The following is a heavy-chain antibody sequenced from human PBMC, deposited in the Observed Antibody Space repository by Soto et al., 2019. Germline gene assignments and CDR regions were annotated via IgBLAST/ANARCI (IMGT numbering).Heavy chain of an antibody. V-gene: IGHV1-2*02. CDR1: GYTFTDYF. Sequence: ASVKVSCKASGYTFTDYFIHWVRQAPGQGFECMGWINPKSRGTTYAQKFQGRVTMTRDTSNTTAYMELRGLRSDDTAVYYCARVTLKAGNLLDPWGQGTLVTVSS. CDR2: INPKSRGT. J-gene: IGHJ5*02. CDR3: ARVTLKAGNLLDP.